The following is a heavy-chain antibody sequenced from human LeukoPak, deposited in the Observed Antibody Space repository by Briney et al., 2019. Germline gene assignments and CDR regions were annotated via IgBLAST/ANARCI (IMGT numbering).Heavy chain of an antibody. D-gene: IGHD5-12*01. Sequence: GRSLRLSCAASGFTFSSYGMHWVRQAPGKGLEWVAVISYDGSNKYYADSVKGRFTISRDNSKNTLYLQMNSLRAEDTAVYYCARDLGYNVPYFDHWGQGTLVTVSS. CDR2: ISYDGSNK. CDR1: GFTFSSYG. V-gene: IGHV3-30*03. J-gene: IGHJ4*02. CDR3: ARDLGYNVPYFDH.